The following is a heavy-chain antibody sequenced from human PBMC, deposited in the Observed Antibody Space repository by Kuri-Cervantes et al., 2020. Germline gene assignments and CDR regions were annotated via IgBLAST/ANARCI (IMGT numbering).Heavy chain of an antibody. Sequence: ASVKVSCKASGFTFTSSAVQWVRQAPGQGLEWMGWINTNTGNPTYAQGFTGRFVFSLDTSVSTAYLQISSLKAEDTAVYYCARDVTLHVPYGYGSYYFDYWGQGTLVTVSS. CDR2: INTNTGNP. J-gene: IGHJ4*02. CDR1: GFTFTSSA. V-gene: IGHV7-4-1*02. D-gene: IGHD5-18*01. CDR3: ARDVTLHVPYGYGSYYFDY.